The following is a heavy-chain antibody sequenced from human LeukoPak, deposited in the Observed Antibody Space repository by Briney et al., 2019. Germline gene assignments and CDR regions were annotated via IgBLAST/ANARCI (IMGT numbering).Heavy chain of an antibody. D-gene: IGHD3-16*01. V-gene: IGHV3-21*01. CDR1: GFTFSSYS. J-gene: IGHJ6*03. Sequence: GGSLRLSCAASGFTFSSYSMNWVRQAPGKGLEWVSFISSSYIYYADSVKGRFTISRDNAKNSLYLQMNSLRAEDTAVYYCARDRGGATYYYYYYMDVWGKGTTVTVSS. CDR3: ARDRGGATYYYYYYMDV. CDR2: ISSSYI.